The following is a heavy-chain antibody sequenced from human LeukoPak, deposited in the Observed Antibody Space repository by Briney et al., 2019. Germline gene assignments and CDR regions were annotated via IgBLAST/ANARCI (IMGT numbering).Heavy chain of an antibody. D-gene: IGHD2-21*02. CDR1: GYTFATYA. J-gene: IGHJ5*02. V-gene: IGHV1-8*02. CDR3: ARGWAYCGGDCYRWGNWFDP. Sequence: ASVKVSCKASGYTFATYAINWVRQATGQGLEWMGWMNPNSGNTGYAQKFQGRVTMTRNTSISTAYMELSSLRSEDTAVYYCARGWAYCGGDCYRWGNWFDPWGQGTLVTVSS. CDR2: MNPNSGNT.